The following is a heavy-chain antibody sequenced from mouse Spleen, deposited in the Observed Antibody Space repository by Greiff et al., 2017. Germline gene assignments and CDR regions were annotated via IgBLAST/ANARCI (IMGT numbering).Heavy chain of an antibody. Sequence: VKLMESGPGLVAPSQSLFITCTVSGFSLTSYEINWVRQSPGKGLEWLGVIWRGGSTDYNAAFMSRLSITKDNSKSQVFFKMNSLQADDTAIYYCARGLLGDYWGQGTTLTVSS. CDR1: GFSLTSYE. D-gene: IGHD3-3*01. CDR2: IWRGGST. V-gene: IGHV2-5*01. CDR3: ARGLLGDY. J-gene: IGHJ2*01.